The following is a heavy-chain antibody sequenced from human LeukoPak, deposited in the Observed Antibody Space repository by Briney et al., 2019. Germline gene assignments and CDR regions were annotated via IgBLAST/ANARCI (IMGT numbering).Heavy chain of an antibody. Sequence: GGSLRLSCAASGFTVSNNYMSWVRQAPGKGLEWVSVIYSGGNTYYADSVKGRFTISRDNSKNTLSLQMNSLRAEDTAVYYCAKEAQGCSITSCYFDSWGQGTLVTVSS. V-gene: IGHV3-53*01. CDR3: AKEAQGCSITSCYFDS. CDR2: IYSGGNT. CDR1: GFTVSNNY. J-gene: IGHJ4*02. D-gene: IGHD2-2*01.